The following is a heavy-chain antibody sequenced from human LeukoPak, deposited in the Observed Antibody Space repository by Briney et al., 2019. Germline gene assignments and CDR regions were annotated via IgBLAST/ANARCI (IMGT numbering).Heavy chain of an antibody. CDR2: IYYSGST. J-gene: IGHJ3*02. Sequence: SQTLSLTCTVSGGSISSDGYYWSWIRQHPGKGLEWIVYIYYSGSTYYNPSLKSRVTISVDTSKNQFSLKLSSVTAADTAVYYCARDRPTMVRGVISDAFDIWGQGTMVTVSS. CDR1: GGSISSDGYY. D-gene: IGHD3-10*01. V-gene: IGHV4-31*03. CDR3: ARDRPTMVRGVISDAFDI.